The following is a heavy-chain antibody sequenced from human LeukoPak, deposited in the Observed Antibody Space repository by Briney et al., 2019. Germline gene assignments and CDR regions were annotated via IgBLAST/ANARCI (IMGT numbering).Heavy chain of an antibody. J-gene: IGHJ3*02. CDR2: INPSSGGT. Sequence: ASVKVSCKASGYTFINYYLHWVRQAPGQGLEWMGIINPSSGGTSYAQKFQGRVTMTRATSTSTVYMELSSLRPEDTAVYYCARDPSYCGGDCYAFDIWGHGTMVTVSS. CDR1: GYTFINYY. V-gene: IGHV1-46*01. CDR3: ARDPSYCGGDCYAFDI. D-gene: IGHD2-21*02.